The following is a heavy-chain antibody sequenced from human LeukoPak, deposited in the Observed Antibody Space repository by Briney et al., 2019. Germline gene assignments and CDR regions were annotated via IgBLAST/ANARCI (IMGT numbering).Heavy chain of an antibody. J-gene: IGHJ6*03. Sequence: SETLSLTCLVYGGSFIGYYWSWIRPPPGKGREGVGEINHRGRTNYKPSLKSRVTISVETSQNHFSLTLRSVTAEDTDVYYCARGTRTTRTIFGVVIIGGAGRRDYYYYMDVWGKGTTVTVSS. CDR2: INHRGRT. CDR1: GGSFIGYY. V-gene: IGHV4-34*01. CDR3: ARGTRTTRTIFGVVIIGGAGRRDYYYYMDV. D-gene: IGHD3-3*01.